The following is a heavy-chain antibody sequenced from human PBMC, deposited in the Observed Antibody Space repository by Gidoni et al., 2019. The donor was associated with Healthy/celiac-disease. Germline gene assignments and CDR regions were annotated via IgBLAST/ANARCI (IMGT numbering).Heavy chain of an antibody. J-gene: IGHJ6*03. Sequence: QLQLQESGPGLVKPSEPLSLTCTVSGGSISSSSYYWGWIRQPPGKGLEWLGSILYSGSTYYNPSLKSRVTISVDTSKNQFSLKLSSVTAADTAVYYCARLDYSNNYYYYYYMDVWGKGTTVTVSS. D-gene: IGHD4-4*01. CDR3: ARLDYSNNYYYYYYMDV. CDR1: GGSISSSSYY. CDR2: ILYSGST. V-gene: IGHV4-39*01.